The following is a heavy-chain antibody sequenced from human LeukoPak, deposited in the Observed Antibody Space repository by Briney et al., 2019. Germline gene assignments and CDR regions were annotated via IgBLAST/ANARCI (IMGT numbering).Heavy chain of an antibody. Sequence: PSETLSLTCAVYGGSFSGYYWSWIRQPPGKGLEWIGEINHSGSTNYNPSLKSRVTISVDTSKNQFSLKLSSVTAADTAVYYCARGILYYDILTGYLTPYYYYGMDVWGQRTTVTVSS. V-gene: IGHV4-34*01. CDR1: GGSFSGYY. CDR2: INHSGST. D-gene: IGHD3-9*01. CDR3: ARGILYYDILTGYLTPYYYYGMDV. J-gene: IGHJ6*02.